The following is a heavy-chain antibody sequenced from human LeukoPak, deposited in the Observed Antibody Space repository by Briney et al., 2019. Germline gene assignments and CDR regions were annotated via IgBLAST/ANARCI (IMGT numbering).Heavy chain of an antibody. CDR2: INTNTGNP. CDR3: ARVGFPTYYYYMDV. V-gene: IGHV7-4-1*02. D-gene: IGHD3-10*01. J-gene: IGHJ6*03. CDR1: GYTFTSYA. Sequence: ASVRVSCKASGYTFTSYAMNWVRQAPGQGLDGMGWINTNTGNPTYAQGFTGRFVFSLDTSVSTAYLQISSLKAEDTAVYYCARVGFPTYYYYMDVWGKGTTVTVSS.